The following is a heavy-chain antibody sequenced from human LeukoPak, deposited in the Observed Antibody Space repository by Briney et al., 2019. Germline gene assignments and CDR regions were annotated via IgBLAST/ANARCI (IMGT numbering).Heavy chain of an antibody. CDR2: INTNTGNP. Sequence: ASVNVSFKASGYTFTTYAMNGVRQAPGQGREWMGWINTNTGNPTYAQGFTGRFVFSLATSVRTAYRQISSLKAEDTAVYYCARDRPPYYCDSIGYKGAFDIWGQGTMVTVSA. J-gene: IGHJ3*02. CDR3: ARDRPPYYCDSIGYKGAFDI. V-gene: IGHV7-4-1*02. CDR1: GYTFTTYA. D-gene: IGHD3-22*01.